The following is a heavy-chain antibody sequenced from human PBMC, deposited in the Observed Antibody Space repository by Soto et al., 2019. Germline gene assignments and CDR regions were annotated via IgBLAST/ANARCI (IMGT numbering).Heavy chain of an antibody. CDR3: AKDEGAAVESPGD. J-gene: IGHJ4*01. V-gene: IGHV3-43*01. CDR2: INWDGRIA. Sequence: PGGSLRLSCAASGFIFDEFTMHWVRLVPGKGLQWVSYINWDGRIAMYADSVKGRFTISRDNTNNHLYLQMNSLRSDDTALYYCAKDEGAAVESPGDWGHGTLVTVSS. D-gene: IGHD6-13*01. CDR1: GFIFDEFT.